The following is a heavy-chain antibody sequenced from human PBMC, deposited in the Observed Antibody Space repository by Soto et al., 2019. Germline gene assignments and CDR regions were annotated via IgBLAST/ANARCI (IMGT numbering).Heavy chain of an antibody. CDR1: GFPFSRYG. CDR3: AKETIQVGGPNYFDY. D-gene: IGHD1-1*01. J-gene: IGHJ4*02. CDR2: ISWDGLAQ. V-gene: IGHV3-30*18. Sequence: GWSLRLSCEASGFPFSRYGMHWVRQAPGMGLEWVAVISWDGLAQYYGDSVRGRFTISRDNSQSALYLQMNSLRTEDTAIYYCAKETIQVGGPNYFDYWGQGVLVTVSP.